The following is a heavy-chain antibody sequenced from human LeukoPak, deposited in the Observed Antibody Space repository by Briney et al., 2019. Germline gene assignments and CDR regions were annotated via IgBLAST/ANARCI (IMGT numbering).Heavy chain of an antibody. CDR3: ARVSRIAVAGLFDY. J-gene: IGHJ4*02. D-gene: IGHD6-19*01. V-gene: IGHV4-59*01. CDR2: IYYSGST. CDR1: GGSISSYY. Sequence: SETLSLTCTVSGGSISSYYWSWIRQPPGKGLEWIGYIYYSGSTNYNPSLKSRVTISVDTSKNQFSLKLSSVTAADTAVYYCARVSRIAVAGLFDYWGQGTLVAVSS.